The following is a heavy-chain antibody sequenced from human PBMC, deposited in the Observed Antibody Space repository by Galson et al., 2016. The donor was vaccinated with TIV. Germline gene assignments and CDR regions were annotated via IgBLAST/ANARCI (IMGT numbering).Heavy chain of an antibody. J-gene: IGHJ4*02. CDR1: GFTFSSYA. V-gene: IGHV3-23*01. D-gene: IGHD5-18*01. CDR2: ISGSAGST. CDR3: AKAKSWDTRPLSSDY. Sequence: LRLSCAASGFTFSSYAMTWVRQAPGKGLEWVSTISGSAGSTYYADSVKGRFTISRDNSKNSLSLQMNSLRAEDTAVYFCAKAKSWDTRPLSSDYWGQGTLVSVSS.